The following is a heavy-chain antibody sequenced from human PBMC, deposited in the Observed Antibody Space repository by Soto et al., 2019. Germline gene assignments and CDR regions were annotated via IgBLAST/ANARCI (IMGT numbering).Heavy chain of an antibody. CDR3: TREYYYDILTGYYGGNYYYGMDV. CDR2: IRSKAYGGTT. Sequence: PGGSLRLSCTASGFTFGDYAMSWFRQAPGKGLEWVGFIRSKAYGGTTEYAASVKGRFTISRDDSKSIAYLQMNSLKTEDTAVYYCTREYYYDILTGYYGGNYYYGMDVWGQGTTVTAP. D-gene: IGHD3-9*01. J-gene: IGHJ6*02. CDR1: GFTFGDYA. V-gene: IGHV3-49*03.